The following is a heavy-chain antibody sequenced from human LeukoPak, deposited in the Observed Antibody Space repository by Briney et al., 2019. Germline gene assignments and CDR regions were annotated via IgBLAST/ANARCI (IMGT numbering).Heavy chain of an antibody. Sequence: SETLSLTCTVSGGSISSSSYYWGWIRQPPGKGLEWIGSIYYSGSTYYNPSLKSRVTISVDTSKNQFSLKLSSVTAADTAVYYCAGSYYYGSGSYPDNWFDPWGRGTLVTVSS. D-gene: IGHD3-10*01. CDR1: GGSISSSSYY. J-gene: IGHJ5*02. CDR2: IYYSGST. CDR3: AGSYYYGSGSYPDNWFDP. V-gene: IGHV4-39*07.